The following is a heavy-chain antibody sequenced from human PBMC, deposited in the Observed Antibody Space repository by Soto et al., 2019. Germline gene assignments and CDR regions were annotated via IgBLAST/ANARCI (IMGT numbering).Heavy chain of an antibody. Sequence: PGGSLRLPCAASGFTVSSNYMTWVRQAPGKGLEWVSVIYRGGNTYYADSVRGRFTISRHSSKNTLYLQMNSLRAEDTAVYYCARSGPYGDYDYWGQGTLVTVSS. CDR3: ARSGPYGDYDY. CDR1: GFTVSSNY. V-gene: IGHV3-53*04. J-gene: IGHJ4*02. D-gene: IGHD4-17*01. CDR2: IYRGGNT.